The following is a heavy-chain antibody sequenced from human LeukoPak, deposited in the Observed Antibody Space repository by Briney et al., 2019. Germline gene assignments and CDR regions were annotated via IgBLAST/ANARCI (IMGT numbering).Heavy chain of an antibody. J-gene: IGHJ3*02. CDR2: IYYSGST. CDR3: ARHGNGAFDI. CDR1: GGSISSYY. Sequence: PSETLSLTCTVSGGSISSYYWSWIRQPPGKGLEWIGFIYYSGSTNYSPSLKSRVTISVDTSKNQFSLKLTSVTTADTAVYYCARHGNGAFDIWGQGTMVTVSS. D-gene: IGHD1-1*01. V-gene: IGHV4-59*08.